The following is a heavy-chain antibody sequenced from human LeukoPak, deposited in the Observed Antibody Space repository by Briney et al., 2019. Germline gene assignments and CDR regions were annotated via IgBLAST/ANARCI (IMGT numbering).Heavy chain of an antibody. CDR1: GFIFSSYW. Sequence: GGSLRLSCAASGFIFSSYWMHWVRQVPGKGPVWVSRINTDGSTTTYADSVKGRFTISRDYAKNTLYLQMNSLRAEDTAVYYCARGTSGYNYGYLDYWGQGTLVTVSS. J-gene: IGHJ4*02. CDR2: INTDGSTT. CDR3: ARGTSGYNYGYLDY. V-gene: IGHV3-74*03. D-gene: IGHD5-12*01.